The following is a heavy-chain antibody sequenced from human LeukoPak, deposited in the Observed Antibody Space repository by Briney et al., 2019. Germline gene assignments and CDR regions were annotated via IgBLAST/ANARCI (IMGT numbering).Heavy chain of an antibody. Sequence: GRTLRLSCAASGCTFSNSAMSWVRQAPGKGLEGVSNLSGSGITTYYADSVKGRFTISRDNSKNTLYLQMNSLRAEDTAVYYCAKGIYSSGWSYFDYWGHGTLVTVSS. J-gene: IGHJ4*01. D-gene: IGHD6-19*01. CDR1: GCTFSNSA. CDR3: AKGIYSSGWSYFDY. CDR2: LSGSGITT. V-gene: IGHV3-23*01.